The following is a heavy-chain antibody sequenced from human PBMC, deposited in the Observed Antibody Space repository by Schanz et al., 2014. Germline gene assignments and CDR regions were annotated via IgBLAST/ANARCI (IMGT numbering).Heavy chain of an antibody. CDR1: GYTFTDYG. D-gene: IGHD6-19*01. J-gene: IGHJ4*02. CDR2: INAGTGNT. Sequence: QVQVVQSGAEVKKPGASVKVSCKASGYTFTDYGVIWVRQAPGQGLEWMGWINAGTGNTEYSQKFQGRVTMTTDTSTSTAYMELRSLRSDDTAVYYCARGGYSSGWYDRDIAHFDYWGQGTLVTVSS. CDR3: ARGGYSSGWYDRDIAHFDY. V-gene: IGHV1-18*01.